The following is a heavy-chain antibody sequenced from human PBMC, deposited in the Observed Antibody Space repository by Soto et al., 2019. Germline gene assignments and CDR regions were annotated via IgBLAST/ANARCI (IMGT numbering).Heavy chain of an antibody. CDR1: GFTFSSFA. CDR2: IAYDGNNK. V-gene: IGHV3-30*18. D-gene: IGHD4-17*01. J-gene: IGHJ4*02. Sequence: VGSLRLSCAASGFTFSSFAMHWVRQAPGKGLEWVALIAYDGNNKYFADSVKGRFTISRDNSKDTVYLQMDSLRPEDTAVYYCAKGTPVNGDYALDYWGQGSLVTVSS. CDR3: AKGTPVNGDYALDY.